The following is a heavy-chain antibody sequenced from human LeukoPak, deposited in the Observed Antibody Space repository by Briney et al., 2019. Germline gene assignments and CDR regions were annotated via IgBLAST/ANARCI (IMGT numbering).Heavy chain of an antibody. Sequence: PGGSLRLSCAASGFTFSSYWMHWVRQAPGKGLVWVSRINSDGSSTSYADSVKGRFTISRDNSKNTLYLQMNSLRAEDTAVYYCAKDKERGWFDYWGRGTLVTVSS. CDR3: AKDKERGWFDY. CDR2: INSDGSST. CDR1: GFTFSSYW. D-gene: IGHD6-19*01. V-gene: IGHV3-74*01. J-gene: IGHJ4*02.